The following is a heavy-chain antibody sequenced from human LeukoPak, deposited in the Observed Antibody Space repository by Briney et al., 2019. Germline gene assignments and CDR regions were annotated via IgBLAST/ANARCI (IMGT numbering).Heavy chain of an antibody. CDR3: ARRRIVGATSWFDP. Sequence: SETLSLTCTVSGGSISSYYWSWIRQPPGKGLEWIGYIYYSGSTIYNPSLKSRVTMSVDTSKNQFSLKLSSVTAADTAVYYCARRRIVGATSWFDPWGQGTLVTVSS. V-gene: IGHV4-59*08. CDR1: GGSISSYY. CDR2: IYYSGST. D-gene: IGHD1-26*01. J-gene: IGHJ5*02.